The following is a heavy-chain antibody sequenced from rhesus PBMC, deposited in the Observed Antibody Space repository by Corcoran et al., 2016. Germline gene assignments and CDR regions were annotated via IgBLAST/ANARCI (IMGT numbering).Heavy chain of an antibody. CDR1: GGSISDSYR. Sequence: QVQLQESGPGVVKPSETLSLTCAVSGGSISDSYRWSWIRQPPGKGLEWIGYIYGSSTSTNYTPSLQSRVTSSKDTSKNQFSLKLSCVTAADTAVYYCARGYCSSTYCSSHGVDWYFDLWGPGTPITISS. CDR3: ARGYCSSTYCSSHGVDWYFDL. J-gene: IGHJ2*01. D-gene: IGHD2-15*01. V-gene: IGHV4S10*01. CDR2: IYGSSTST.